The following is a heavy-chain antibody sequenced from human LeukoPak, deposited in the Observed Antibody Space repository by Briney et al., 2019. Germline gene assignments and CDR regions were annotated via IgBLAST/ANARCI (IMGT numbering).Heavy chain of an antibody. D-gene: IGHD3-9*01. CDR3: AKDRIRYFDWLCFDY. CDR2: ISGSGGST. V-gene: IGHV3-23*01. CDR1: GFTSSSYA. J-gene: IGHJ4*02. Sequence: PGGSLRLSCAASGFTSSSYAMSWVRQAPGKGLEWVSAISGSGGSTYYADSVKGRFTISRDNSKNTLYLQMNSLRAEDTAVYYCAKDRIRYFDWLCFDYWGQGTLVTVSS.